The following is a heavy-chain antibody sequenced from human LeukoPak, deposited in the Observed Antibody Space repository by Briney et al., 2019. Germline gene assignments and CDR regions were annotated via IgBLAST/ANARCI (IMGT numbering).Heavy chain of an antibody. CDR2: INHSGST. Sequence: PSETLSLTCAVYGGSFSGDYWSWIRQPPGKGLEWIGEINHSGSTNYNPSLKSRVTISVDTSKNQFSLKLSSVTAADTAVYYCARVYYSNSYDYWYFDLWGRGTLVTVSS. CDR1: GGSFSGDY. J-gene: IGHJ2*01. CDR3: ARVYYSNSYDYWYFDL. D-gene: IGHD6-13*01. V-gene: IGHV4-34*01.